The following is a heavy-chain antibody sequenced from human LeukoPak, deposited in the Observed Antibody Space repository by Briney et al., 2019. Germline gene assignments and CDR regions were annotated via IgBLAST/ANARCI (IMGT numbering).Heavy chain of an antibody. V-gene: IGHV3-23*01. Sequence: GGSLRLSCAASGFTFSSYAMSWVRQAPGKGLEWVSAISGSGGSTYYADSVKGRFTISRDNSKNTLYLQMNSLRAEDTAVYYCAKGDADRPYSSGWFQLYFDYWGQGTLVTVSS. J-gene: IGHJ4*02. CDR3: AKGDADRPYSSGWFQLYFDY. CDR1: GFTFSSYA. D-gene: IGHD6-19*01. CDR2: ISGSGGST.